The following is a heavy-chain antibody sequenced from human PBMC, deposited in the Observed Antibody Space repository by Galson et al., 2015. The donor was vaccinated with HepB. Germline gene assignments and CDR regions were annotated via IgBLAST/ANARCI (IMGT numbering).Heavy chain of an antibody. V-gene: IGHV3-48*04. J-gene: IGHJ4*02. Sequence: SLRLSCAVSGFTFNNYAMSWVRQAPGKGLEWLSYISGGSGTIYYADSVKGRFTVSRDNAKNSLYLQMNSLRADDTAIYYCARDLKQLWLKGYFDYWGQGTLVTVSS. CDR1: GFTFNNYA. CDR2: ISGGSGTI. D-gene: IGHD5-18*01. CDR3: ARDLKQLWLKGYFDY.